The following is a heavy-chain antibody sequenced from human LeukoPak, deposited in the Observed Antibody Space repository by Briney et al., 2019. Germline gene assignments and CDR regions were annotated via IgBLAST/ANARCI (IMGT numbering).Heavy chain of an antibody. D-gene: IGHD7-27*01. J-gene: IGHJ4*02. CDR3: AIDPNWGTHS. Sequence: PGGSLRLSCAASGFTFSTYTMYWVCHTPGKRLEWVSIIGSSGGGIHYADSVKGRFTISRDNSKNALYLQMNSLRVEDTAVYYCAIDPNWGTHSWGQGVLVTVSS. CDR1: GFTFSTYT. V-gene: IGHV3-23*01. CDR2: IGSSGGGI.